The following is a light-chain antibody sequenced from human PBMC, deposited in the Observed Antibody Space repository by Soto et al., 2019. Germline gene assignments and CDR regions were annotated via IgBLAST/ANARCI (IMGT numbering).Light chain of an antibody. CDR3: QHYGYSRWT. J-gene: IGKJ1*01. CDR1: QSVDSSF. V-gene: IGKV3-20*01. CDR2: GAS. Sequence: EIVLTQSPGTLSLSPGERATLSCRASQSVDSSFLAWYEQKSGQPPRLLIYGASRRATGIPDRFSGSGSGTDFTLTSSRLEPEDFAVYYCQHYGYSRWTFGQGTKVEI.